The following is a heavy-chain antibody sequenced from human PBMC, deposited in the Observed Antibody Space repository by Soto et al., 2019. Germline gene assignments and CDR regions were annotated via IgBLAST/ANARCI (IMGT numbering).Heavy chain of an antibody. J-gene: IGHJ4*02. CDR1: GFTVSDYS. Sequence: QPGGSLRLSCTASGFTVSDYSVNWVRQAPGKGLEWISYISSAGDLILYADSVKGRFTIARDIAKNSLYLQMDSLRDEDSAVYYCATWAIAVGGEGFWGQGXLVTVSS. D-gene: IGHD2-21*01. V-gene: IGHV3-48*02. CDR2: ISSAGDLI. CDR3: ATWAIAVGGEGF.